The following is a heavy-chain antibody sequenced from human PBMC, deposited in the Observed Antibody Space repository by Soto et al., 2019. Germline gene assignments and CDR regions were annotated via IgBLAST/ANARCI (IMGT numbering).Heavy chain of an antibody. Sequence: GASVKVSCKASGYTFTSYAMHWVRQAPGQRLEWMGWVNAGNGNTKYSQKFQGRVTITRDTSASTAYMELSSLRSEDTAVYYCARAPATIFGVVSPFYHGMDVWGQGTTVTVSS. J-gene: IGHJ6*02. D-gene: IGHD3-3*01. CDR2: VNAGNGNT. CDR3: ARAPATIFGVVSPFYHGMDV. V-gene: IGHV1-3*01. CDR1: GYTFTSYA.